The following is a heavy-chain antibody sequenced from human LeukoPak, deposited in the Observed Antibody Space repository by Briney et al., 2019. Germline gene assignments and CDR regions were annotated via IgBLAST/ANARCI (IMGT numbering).Heavy chain of an antibody. Sequence: GGSLRLSCAVSGFTVSSNYMSWVLQAPGKGLEWVSVIYSGGTTYYYADSVKGRFTISTDNSKNTLYLQMNSLRAEDTAVYYCARGQPYSSGWYSDYWGQGTLVTVSS. J-gene: IGHJ4*02. D-gene: IGHD6-19*01. CDR3: ARGQPYSSGWYSDY. CDR2: IYSGGTT. V-gene: IGHV3-53*05. CDR1: GFTVSSNY.